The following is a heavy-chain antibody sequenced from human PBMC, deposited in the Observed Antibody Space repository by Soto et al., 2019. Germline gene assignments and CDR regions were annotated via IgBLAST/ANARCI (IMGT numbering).Heavy chain of an antibody. CDR1: GGTFSSYA. Sequence: SVKVSCKASGGTFSSYAISWVRQAPGQGLEWMGGIIPIFGTANYAQKFQGRVTITADESTSTAYMELSSLRSEDTAVYYCARDGSSHVWYYYYYGMDVWGQGTTVTVSS. CDR2: IIPIFGTA. D-gene: IGHD6-13*01. J-gene: IGHJ6*02. CDR3: ARDGSSHVWYYYYYGMDV. V-gene: IGHV1-69*13.